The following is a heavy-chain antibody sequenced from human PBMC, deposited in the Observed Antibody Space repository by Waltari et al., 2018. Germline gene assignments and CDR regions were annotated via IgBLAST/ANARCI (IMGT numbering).Heavy chain of an antibody. Sequence: EVQLLESGGGLVQPGGSLRLSCAASGFTFSSYAMSWVRQAPGKGLEWVSVIYSGGSTYYADSVKGRFTISRDNSKNSLYLQMNSLRAEDTAVYYCARDTSHSNWGQGTLVTVSS. CDR3: ARDTSHSN. CDR1: GFTFSSYA. V-gene: IGHV3-23*03. CDR2: IYSGGST. D-gene: IGHD3-3*01. J-gene: IGHJ4*02.